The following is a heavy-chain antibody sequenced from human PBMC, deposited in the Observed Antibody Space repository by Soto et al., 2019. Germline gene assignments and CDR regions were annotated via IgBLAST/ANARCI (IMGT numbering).Heavy chain of an antibody. J-gene: IGHJ6*02. D-gene: IGHD2-15*01. CDR3: ARAPDSVVVVVHSGMDV. Sequence: SETPALPQTVFGGYISGYYWSWIRQHPGKGLEWIGEINHSGSTNYNPSLKSRVTISVDTSKNQFSLKLRSVTAADTAVYYCARAPDSVVVVVHSGMDVWGQGTTVTVPS. CDR1: GGYISGYY. CDR2: INHSGST. V-gene: IGHV4-34*01.